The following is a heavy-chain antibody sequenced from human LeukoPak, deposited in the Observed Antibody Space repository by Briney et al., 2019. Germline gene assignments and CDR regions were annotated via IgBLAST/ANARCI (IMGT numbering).Heavy chain of an antibody. D-gene: IGHD3-22*01. J-gene: IGHJ3*02. CDR3: ARGPLLGYDTNDSGFDI. V-gene: IGHV1-46*04. CDR2: INPNDGGT. CDR1: GYSFTSYY. Sequence: ASVTVSCKASGYSFTSYYVHCVRQAPGQGLEWVVVINPNDGGTISAQKLQDRVALTRDTSTSTVYMEMSSPKSDDTAVYYCARGPLLGYDTNDSGFDIWGQGTLVTVSS.